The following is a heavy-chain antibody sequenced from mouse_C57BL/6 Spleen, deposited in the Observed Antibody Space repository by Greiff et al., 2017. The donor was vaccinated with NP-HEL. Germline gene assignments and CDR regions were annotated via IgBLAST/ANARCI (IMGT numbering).Heavy chain of an antibody. J-gene: IGHJ4*01. CDR2: INPSNGGT. D-gene: IGHD2-5*01. Sequence: VQLQQSGTELVKPGASVKLSCKASGYTFTSYWMHWVKQRPGQGLEWIGNINPSNGGTNYNEKFKSKATLTVDKSSSTAYMQLSSLTSEDSAVYYCARAYYSNYVDYAMDYWGQGTSVTVSS. CDR1: GYTFTSYW. CDR3: ARAYYSNYVDYAMDY. V-gene: IGHV1-53*01.